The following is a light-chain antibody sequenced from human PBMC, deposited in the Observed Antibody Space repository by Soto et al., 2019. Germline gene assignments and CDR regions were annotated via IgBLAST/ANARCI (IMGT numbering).Light chain of an antibody. V-gene: IGLV2-11*01. CDR3: CSYAGSRYV. CDR1: SSDVGGYNY. J-gene: IGLJ1*01. CDR2: DVS. Sequence: QSAPTQPRSVSGSPGQSVTISCTGTSSDVGGYNYVSWYQQHPGKAPKLMIYDVSKRPSGVPDRFSGSKSGNTASLTISGLQAEDEADYYCCSYAGSRYVFGTGTKVTVL.